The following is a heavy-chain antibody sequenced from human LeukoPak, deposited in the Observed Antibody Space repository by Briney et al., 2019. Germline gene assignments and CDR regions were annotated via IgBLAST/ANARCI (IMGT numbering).Heavy chain of an antibody. CDR3: ARWGTGYFDY. CDR2: IYSGGST. Sequence: GGSLRLSCAASGFTVSSNYMSWVRQAPGKGLEWVSVIYSGGSTYYADSVKGRYTISRHNSKNTLYLQMNSLRAEDTAVYYCARWGTGYFDYWGQGTLVTVSS. D-gene: IGHD2-8*02. V-gene: IGHV3-53*04. CDR1: GFTVSSNY. J-gene: IGHJ4*02.